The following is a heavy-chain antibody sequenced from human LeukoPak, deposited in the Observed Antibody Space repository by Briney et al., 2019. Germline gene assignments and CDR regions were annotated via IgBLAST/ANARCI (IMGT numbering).Heavy chain of an antibody. Sequence: GGSLRLSCAVTGFNLRTYWIHWVRHSPGRGLEWVARINGEGSRISYADSVRGRFTISRDSAKNTAYLQMNSLRAEDTALYYCERDPGYYYGMDVWGKGTTVVFSS. CDR3: ERDPGYYYGMDV. CDR2: INGEGSRI. J-gene: IGHJ6*04. V-gene: IGHV3-74*01. CDR1: GFNLRTYW.